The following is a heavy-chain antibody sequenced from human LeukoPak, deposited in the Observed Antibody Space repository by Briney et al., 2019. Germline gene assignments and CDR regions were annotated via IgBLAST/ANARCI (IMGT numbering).Heavy chain of an antibody. J-gene: IGHJ4*02. CDR3: ARLQGHGDNYLDY. Sequence: SETLSLTCTVSGGSISNYYWSWIREPSGKRLEWIGYVSYSGSSSSNPSLESRVTISVDMSKNQFSLRLSSVTASDTAMYYCARLQGHGDNYLDYWGQGTLVTVSS. D-gene: IGHD7-27*01. CDR2: VSYSGSS. V-gene: IGHV4-59*08. CDR1: GGSISNYY.